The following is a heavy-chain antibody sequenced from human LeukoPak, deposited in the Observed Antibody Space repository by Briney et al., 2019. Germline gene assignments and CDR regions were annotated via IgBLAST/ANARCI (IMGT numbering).Heavy chain of an antibody. CDR3: AALTGYDFWSGYPWYFDL. Sequence: SETLSLTCTVSGGSISSYYWSWIRQPPGKGLEWIGYIYYSGSTNYNPSLKSRVTMSVDTSKNQFSLKLSSVTAADTAVYYCAALTGYDFWSGYPWYFDLWGRGTLVTVSS. J-gene: IGHJ2*01. D-gene: IGHD3-3*01. CDR1: GGSISSYY. V-gene: IGHV4-59*01. CDR2: IYYSGST.